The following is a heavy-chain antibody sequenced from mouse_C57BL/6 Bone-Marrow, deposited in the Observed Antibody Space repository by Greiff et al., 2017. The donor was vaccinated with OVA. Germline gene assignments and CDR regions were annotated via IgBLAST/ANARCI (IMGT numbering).Heavy chain of an antibody. J-gene: IGHJ2*01. V-gene: IGHV2-9-1*01. CDR3: DRRGDYDVDYFDY. CDR2: IWTGGGS. Sequence: QVQLKESGPGLVAPSQSLSITCTVSGFSFTSYAISWVRQPPGKGLEWLGVIWTGGGSNYNSALKSRLSISKDNSKSQVFLKMNSLQTDDTARYDCDRRGDYDVDYFDYWGQGTTLTVSS. CDR1: GFSFTSYA. D-gene: IGHD2-4*01.